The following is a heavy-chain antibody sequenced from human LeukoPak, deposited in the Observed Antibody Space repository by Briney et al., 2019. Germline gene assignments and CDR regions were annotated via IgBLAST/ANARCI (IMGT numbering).Heavy chain of an antibody. CDR3: AKYIESGTIGWFDP. Sequence: GGSLRLSCAASGFTFSSYAMSWVRQAPGKGLEWVSSISGSRGTTYYADSVKGRFTISRDNSKNTLYLQVNSLRDEDTAVYYCAKYIESGTIGWFDPWGQGTLVTVSS. D-gene: IGHD1-7*01. CDR1: GFTFSSYA. CDR2: ISGSRGTT. J-gene: IGHJ5*02. V-gene: IGHV3-23*01.